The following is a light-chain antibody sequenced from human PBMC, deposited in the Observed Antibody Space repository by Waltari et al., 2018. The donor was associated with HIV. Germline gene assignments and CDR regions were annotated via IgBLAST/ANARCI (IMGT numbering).Light chain of an antibody. Sequence: DIQMTQSPSSLSAFVGDRVTIPCRASRGIRNDLGWHQQKPGQSPKRLIYTAFTVQSGVPSRFSGSGSGTDFTLTISSLQPDDCATYYCLQYNNYPFTFGQGTKLEIK. CDR2: TAF. J-gene: IGKJ2*01. CDR1: RGIRND. V-gene: IGKV1-17*01. CDR3: LQYNNYPFT.